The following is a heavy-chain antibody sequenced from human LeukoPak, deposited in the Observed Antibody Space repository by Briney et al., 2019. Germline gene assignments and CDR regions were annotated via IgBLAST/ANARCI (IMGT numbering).Heavy chain of an antibody. J-gene: IGHJ4*02. CDR3: VRDRYCKGAKCSIGYFDS. D-gene: IGHD6-13*01. Sequence: SETLSLTCTVSGASIGSSEHYWSWVRQSPGKGLEWIGYVHHNGNTYYNPSLKSRVDISGDTSKNQLSLKLGSVTAADTAVYYCVRDRYCKGAKCSIGYFDSWGQGTLVTVSS. V-gene: IGHV4-30-4*01. CDR2: VHHNGNT. CDR1: GASIGSSEHY.